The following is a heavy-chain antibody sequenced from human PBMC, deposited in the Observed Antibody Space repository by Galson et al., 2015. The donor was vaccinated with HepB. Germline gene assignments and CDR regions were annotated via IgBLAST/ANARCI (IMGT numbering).Heavy chain of an antibody. J-gene: IGHJ6*03. CDR3: ARDGRGDGSYYYYYYMDV. D-gene: IGHD1-26*01. V-gene: IGHV1-3*01. Sequence: SVKVSCKASGYTFTSYAMHWVRQAPGQRLEWMGWINAGNGNTKYSQKFQGRVTITRDTSASTAYMELSSLRSEDTAVYYCARDGRGDGSYYYYYYMDVWGKGTTVTVSS. CDR2: INAGNGNT. CDR1: GYTFTSYA.